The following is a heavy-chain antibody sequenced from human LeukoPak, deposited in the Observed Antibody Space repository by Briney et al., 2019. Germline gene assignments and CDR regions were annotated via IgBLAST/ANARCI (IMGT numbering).Heavy chain of an antibody. CDR1: GGSISSYY. J-gene: IGHJ4*02. D-gene: IGHD1-14*01. Sequence: PSETLSLTRSVSGGSISSYYWSWIRQPPGKGLEWIGSIYYSGSTNYNPSLKSRVSISVDTSKNQFSLKLSSVTAADTAVYYCARGGTQRTFDYWGQGTLVTVSS. V-gene: IGHV4-59*01. CDR2: IYYSGST. CDR3: ARGGTQRTFDY.